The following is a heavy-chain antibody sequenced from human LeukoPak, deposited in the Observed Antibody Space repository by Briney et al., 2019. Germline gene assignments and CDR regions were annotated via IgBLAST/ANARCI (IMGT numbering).Heavy chain of an antibody. CDR1: GFTFSRHY. J-gene: IGHJ4*02. D-gene: IGHD3-22*01. V-gene: IGHV3-7*03. CDR3: VRWSYDNSAYYYDH. Sequence: GGSLRLSCVASGFTFSRHYMSWVRQAPGKGLEWVANIKQDSSAKAYVDSVRGRFTVSRDNAKNSMSLQMNSLRAEDTAIYYCVRWSYDNSAYYYDHWGQGTLVTVSS. CDR2: IKQDSSAK.